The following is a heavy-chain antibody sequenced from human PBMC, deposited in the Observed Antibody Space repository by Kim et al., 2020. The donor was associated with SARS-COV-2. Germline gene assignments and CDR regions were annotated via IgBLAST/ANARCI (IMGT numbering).Heavy chain of an antibody. J-gene: IGHJ4*02. Sequence: TGYAQTFRNRANVTRDTATSTVYMELSSLRSEDTAVYFCAREIPDTLYFDYWGQGAQVTVSS. V-gene: IGHV1-46*01. CDR2: T. CDR3: AREIPDTLYFDY. D-gene: IGHD2-2*01.